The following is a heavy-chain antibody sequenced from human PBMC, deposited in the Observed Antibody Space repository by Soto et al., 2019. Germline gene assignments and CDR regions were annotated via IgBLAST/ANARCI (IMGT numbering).Heavy chain of an antibody. CDR2: IYHSGST. Sequence: PSETLSLTCAVSGYSISSDDYWGWIRQPPGKGLEWIGSIYHSGSTYYNPSLKSRVTISVDTSENQFSLKLTSVTAADTAVYYCASADGSIYYSYFGMDVWGQGTTVTVSS. V-gene: IGHV4-38-2*01. D-gene: IGHD6-13*01. J-gene: IGHJ6*02. CDR3: ASADGSIYYSYFGMDV. CDR1: GYSISSDDY.